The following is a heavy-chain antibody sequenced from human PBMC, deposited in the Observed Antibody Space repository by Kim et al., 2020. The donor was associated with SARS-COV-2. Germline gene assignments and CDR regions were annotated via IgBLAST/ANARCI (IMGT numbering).Heavy chain of an antibody. V-gene: IGHV4-61*01. CDR1: GASVKSGNYY. CDR3: ARTRLALPEMTTILWFDP. J-gene: IGHJ5*02. D-gene: IGHD4-4*01. Sequence: SETLSLTCSVSGASVKSGNYYWSWIRQPPGKGLEFIGYSYYTGSTDYNPSLDSRATISIDTSKNQFSLKLTSVTAADTAFYYCARTRLALPEMTTILWFDPWGQGTLVTVSS. CDR2: SYYTGST.